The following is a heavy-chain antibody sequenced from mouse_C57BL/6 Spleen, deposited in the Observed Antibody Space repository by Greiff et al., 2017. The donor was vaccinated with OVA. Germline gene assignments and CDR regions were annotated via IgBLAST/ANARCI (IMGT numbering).Heavy chain of an antibody. V-gene: IGHV1-50*01. CDR1: GYTFTSYW. J-gene: IGHJ2*01. Sequence: QVQLQQPGAELVKPGASVKLSCKASGYTFTSYWMPWVKQRPGQGLEWIGEIDPSASYTNYNQKFKGKATLTVDTSSSTAYMQLSSLTSEDSAVYYCARRLRNGPYYFDYWGQGTTLTVSA. CDR2: IDPSASYT. CDR3: ARRLRNGPYYFDY.